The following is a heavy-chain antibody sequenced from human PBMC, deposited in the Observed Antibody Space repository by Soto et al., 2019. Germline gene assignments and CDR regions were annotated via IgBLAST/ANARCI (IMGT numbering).Heavy chain of an antibody. CDR1: GYSFTSYW. CDR2: IDPSDSYT. V-gene: IGHV5-10-1*01. Sequence: GESLKISCKGSGYSFTSYWISWVRQMPGKXLEWMGKIDPSDSYTNYSPSFQGHVTISADKSISTAYLQWSSLKASDTAMYYCARWAFWSGPIDKYNWFDPWCQGTLVTVSS. CDR3: ARWAFWSGPIDKYNWFDP. J-gene: IGHJ5*02. D-gene: IGHD3-3*01.